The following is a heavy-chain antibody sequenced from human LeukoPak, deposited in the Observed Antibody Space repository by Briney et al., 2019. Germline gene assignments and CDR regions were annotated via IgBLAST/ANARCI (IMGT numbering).Heavy chain of an antibody. D-gene: IGHD2-15*01. Sequence: PETLSLTCTVSGGSISSSSYYWGWIRQPPGKGPEWIGSIYYSGSTYYNPSLKSRVTISVDTSKNQFSLKLSSVTAADTAVYYCARHLVILGYCSGGSCIDFDYWGQGTLVTVSS. CDR3: ARHLVILGYCSGGSCIDFDY. CDR2: IYYSGST. CDR1: GGSISSSSYY. V-gene: IGHV4-39*01. J-gene: IGHJ4*02.